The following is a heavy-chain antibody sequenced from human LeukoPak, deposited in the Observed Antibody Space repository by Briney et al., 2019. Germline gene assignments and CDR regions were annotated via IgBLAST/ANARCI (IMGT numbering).Heavy chain of an antibody. J-gene: IGHJ5*02. V-gene: IGHV1-18*04. CDR3: ARDLLVDTAMDGGLNWFDP. CDR1: GYTFTSYG. Sequence: ASVKVSCKASGYTFTSYGISWVRQAPGQGLEWMGWISAYNGNTNYAQKLQGRATMTTDTSTSTAYMELRSLRSDDTAVYYCARDLLVDTAMDGGLNWFDPWGQGTLVTVSS. D-gene: IGHD5-18*01. CDR2: ISAYNGNT.